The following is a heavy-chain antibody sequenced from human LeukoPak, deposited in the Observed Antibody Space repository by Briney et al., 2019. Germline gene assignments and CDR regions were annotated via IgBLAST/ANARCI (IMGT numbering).Heavy chain of an antibody. CDR3: ARTAAAAIGDS. J-gene: IGHJ4*02. Sequence: GGSLRLSCAASGFTFSSYSMNWVRQAPGKGLEWVSGISWNSDNIDYADSVKGRFTISRDNVKNSLYLQKNSLRAEDTAVYFCARTAAAAIGDSWGQGTLVTVSS. D-gene: IGHD2-2*02. CDR1: GFTFSSYS. CDR2: ISWNSDNI. V-gene: IGHV3-21*04.